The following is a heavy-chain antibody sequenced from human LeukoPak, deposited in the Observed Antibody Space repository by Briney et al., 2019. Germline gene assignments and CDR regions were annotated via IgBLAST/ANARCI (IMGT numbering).Heavy chain of an antibody. CDR1: GGSFSDYY. J-gene: IGHJ4*02. Sequence: SETLSLTCAVYGGSFSDYYWSWLRQPPGKGLEWIGEINQSGSTHYKPSLKSRVTISVDTSKNQFSLKLSSVTAADTAVYYCARAPGTRVAYWGQGTLVTVSS. CDR3: ARAPGTRVAY. CDR2: INQSGST. D-gene: IGHD3-10*01. V-gene: IGHV4-34*01.